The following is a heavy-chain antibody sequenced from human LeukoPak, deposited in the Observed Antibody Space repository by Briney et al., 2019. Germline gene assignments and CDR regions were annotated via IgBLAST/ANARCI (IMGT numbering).Heavy chain of an antibody. CDR2: INPKSGGT. CDR3: ARDLVMTGHDALDI. CDR1: GYTFTDYY. V-gene: IGHV1-2*02. Sequence: ASVRVSCKTSGYTFTDYYIHWVRQAPGQGLEWMGWINPKSGGTHFAQKFHGRVTVTRDTPIATAYMDLSRLNSDDTAMYYCARDLVMTGHDALDIWGQGTKVIVSS. J-gene: IGHJ3*02. D-gene: IGHD2/OR15-2a*01.